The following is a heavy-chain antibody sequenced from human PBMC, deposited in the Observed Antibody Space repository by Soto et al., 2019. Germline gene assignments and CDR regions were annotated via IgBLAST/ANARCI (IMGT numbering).Heavy chain of an antibody. CDR3: ASGPYYPRGYGMDV. D-gene: IGHD3-10*01. V-gene: IGHV4-34*01. J-gene: IGHJ6*02. Sequence: QVQLQQWGAGLLKPSETLSLTCAVYGGSFSGYYWSWIRQPPGKGLEWIGEINHSGSTNYNPSLKSRVTISVDTTKNQFPLKLSSVTAADTALYYCASGPYYPRGYGMDVWGQGTTVTVSS. CDR1: GGSFSGYY. CDR2: INHSGST.